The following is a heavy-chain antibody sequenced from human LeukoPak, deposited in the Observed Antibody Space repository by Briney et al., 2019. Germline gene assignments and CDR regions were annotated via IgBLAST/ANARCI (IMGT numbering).Heavy chain of an antibody. J-gene: IGHJ4*02. V-gene: IGHV3-9*01. D-gene: IGHD5-12*01. CDR1: GFTFDDYA. CDR3: AKDNGYSGYEDYFDY. Sequence: GGSLRLSCAASGFTFDDYAMHWVRQAPGKGLEWVSGISWNSGSIGYADSVKGRFTISRDNAKNSLYLQMNSLRAEDTALYYCAKDNGYSGYEDYFDYWGQGTLVTVSS. CDR2: ISWNSGSI.